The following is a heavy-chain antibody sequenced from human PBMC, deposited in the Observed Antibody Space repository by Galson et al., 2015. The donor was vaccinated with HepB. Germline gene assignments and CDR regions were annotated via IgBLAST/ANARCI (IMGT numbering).Heavy chain of an antibody. CDR1: GGTFSSYT. D-gene: IGHD3-22*01. Sequence: SVKVSCKASGGTFSSYTISWVRQAPGQGLEWMGRIIPILGIANYAQKFQGRVTITADKSTSTAYMELSSLRSEDTAVYYCARETPDYYDSSGYYYGYYYYYGMDVWGQGTTVTVSS. V-gene: IGHV1-69*04. CDR3: ARETPDYYDSSGYYYGYYYYYGMDV. CDR2: IIPILGIA. J-gene: IGHJ6*02.